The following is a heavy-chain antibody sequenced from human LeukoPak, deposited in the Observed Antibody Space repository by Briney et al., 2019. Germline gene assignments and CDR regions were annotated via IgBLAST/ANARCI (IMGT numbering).Heavy chain of an antibody. CDR3: ARGGRWELPRPYAFDI. CDR2: ISAYNGHT. Sequence: ASVKVSCKASGYTFTSYGISWVRLAPGQGLEWMGWISAYNGHTNYAQKLQGRVTMNTDTSTSTAYMELRSLRSDDTAVYYCARGGRWELPRPYAFDIWGQGTVVTVSS. J-gene: IGHJ3*02. CDR1: GYTFTSYG. D-gene: IGHD1-26*01. V-gene: IGHV1-18*01.